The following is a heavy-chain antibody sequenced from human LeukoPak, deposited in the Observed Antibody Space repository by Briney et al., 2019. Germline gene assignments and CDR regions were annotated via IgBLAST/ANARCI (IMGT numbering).Heavy chain of an antibody. V-gene: IGHV4-59*01. Sequence: PSETLSLTCTVSGDSINAYYWGWIRQPPGEGLEWIGYIYFSGTTKYNPSLESRVTISVDTSKNQFSLKLSSVTAADTAVYYCAQRTDSGSYSEGWGQGTLVTVSS. CDR1: GDSINAYY. CDR3: AQRTDSGSYSEG. J-gene: IGHJ4*02. CDR2: IYFSGTT. D-gene: IGHD1-26*01.